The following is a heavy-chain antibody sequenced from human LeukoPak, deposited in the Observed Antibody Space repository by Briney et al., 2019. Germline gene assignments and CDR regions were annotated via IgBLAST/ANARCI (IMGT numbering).Heavy chain of an antibody. CDR3: ARQSVRAIARAARPGNYFDY. CDR1: GGSISSSSDY. D-gene: IGHD6-6*01. Sequence: SETLSLTCTVSGGSISSSSDYWGWIRQPPGKGLEWIESIYYSGNTYYNPSLKSRVTISLDTSKNQFSLKLSSVTAADTAVYYCARQSVRAIARAARPGNYFDYWGQGTLVTVSS. J-gene: IGHJ4*02. V-gene: IGHV4-39*01. CDR2: IYYSGNT.